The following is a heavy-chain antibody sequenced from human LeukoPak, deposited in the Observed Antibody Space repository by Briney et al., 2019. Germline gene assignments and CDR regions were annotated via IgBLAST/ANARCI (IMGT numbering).Heavy chain of an antibody. CDR3: AITMIVASTGYFDY. D-gene: IGHD3-22*01. Sequence: GGSLRLSCAASGFTFSSYAMSWVRQAPGKGLEWVSAISGSGGSTYYADSVKGRFTISRDNSKNTLYLQMNSLRAEDTAVYYCAITMIVASTGYFDYWGQGTLVTVSS. CDR2: ISGSGGST. CDR1: GFTFSSYA. V-gene: IGHV3-23*01. J-gene: IGHJ4*02.